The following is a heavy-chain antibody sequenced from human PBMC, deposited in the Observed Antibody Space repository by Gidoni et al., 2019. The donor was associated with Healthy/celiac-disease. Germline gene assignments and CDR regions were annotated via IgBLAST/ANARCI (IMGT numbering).Heavy chain of an antibody. CDR2: ISYDGSNK. J-gene: IGHJ4*02. CDR1: GFTFSSYG. D-gene: IGHD4-17*01. V-gene: IGHV3-30*18. Sequence: QVQLVESGGGVVQPGRSLRLSCAASGFTFSSYGMHWVRQAPGKGLEWVAVISYDGSNKYYADSVKGRFTISRDNSKNTLYLQMNSLRAEDTAVYYCAKDSPPSPEEAAPVTPSYWGQGTLVTVSS. CDR3: AKDSPPSPEEAAPVTPSY.